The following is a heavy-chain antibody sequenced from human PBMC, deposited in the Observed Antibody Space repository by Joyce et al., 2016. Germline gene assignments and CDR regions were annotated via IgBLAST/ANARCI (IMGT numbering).Heavy chain of an antibody. CDR1: GFAVSNYG. D-gene: IGHD6-19*01. J-gene: IGHJ6*02. CDR2: ILNDGSRK. V-gene: IGHV3-30*18. CDR3: AKDRGSGWSRHYGLDV. Sequence: QVQLVESGGGAVEPGRSLRLSCAASGFAVSNYGMDWVRQAPGKGLEWISVILNDGSRKYYADSVRGRFTISRDNFKNTLYLEMTSLTTDDTAVYYCAKDRGSGWSRHYGLDVWGQGTAVTVSS.